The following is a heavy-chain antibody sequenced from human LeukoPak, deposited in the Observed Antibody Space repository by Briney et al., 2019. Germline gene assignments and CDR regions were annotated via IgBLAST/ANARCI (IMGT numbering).Heavy chain of an antibody. J-gene: IGHJ3*02. CDR1: GYTFTGYY. Sequence: ASVKVSCKASGYTFTGYYMHWVRQAPGQGLEWMGRINPNSGGTYYAQKFQGRVTMTRDTSISTAYMELSRLRSDDTAVYYCAVIAAAGTYAFDIWGQGTMVTVSS. V-gene: IGHV1-2*06. CDR2: INPNSGGT. CDR3: AVIAAAGTYAFDI. D-gene: IGHD6-13*01.